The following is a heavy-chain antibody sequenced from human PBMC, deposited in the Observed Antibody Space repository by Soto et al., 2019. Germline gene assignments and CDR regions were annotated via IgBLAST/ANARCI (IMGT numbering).Heavy chain of an antibody. CDR1: GFTFSSYS. CDR3: ARDAGYSYGSYYYYGMDV. V-gene: IGHV3-21*01. D-gene: IGHD5-18*01. J-gene: IGHJ6*02. CDR2: ISSSSSYI. Sequence: GGSLRLSCAASGFTFSSYSMNCVRQAPGKGLEWVSSISSSSSYIYYADSVKGRFTISRDNAKNSLYLQMNSLRAEDTAVYYCARDAGYSYGSYYYYGMDVWGQGTTLTASS.